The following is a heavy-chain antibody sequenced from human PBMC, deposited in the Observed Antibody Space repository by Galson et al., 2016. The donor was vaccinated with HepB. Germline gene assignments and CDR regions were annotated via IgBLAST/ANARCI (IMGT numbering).Heavy chain of an antibody. CDR3: ANVFWGGSSEGPLRH. Sequence: SLRLSCAASGIRFSNYAMSWVRQAPGKGLEGVSVISGTGGSTYYADSVKGRFTISRDNSEDTLYLQMNSLRPDDTAVYFCANVFWGGSSEGPLRHWGQGTLVSVSS. V-gene: IGHV3-23*01. D-gene: IGHD3-3*01. CDR2: ISGTGGST. CDR1: GIRFSNYA. J-gene: IGHJ1*01.